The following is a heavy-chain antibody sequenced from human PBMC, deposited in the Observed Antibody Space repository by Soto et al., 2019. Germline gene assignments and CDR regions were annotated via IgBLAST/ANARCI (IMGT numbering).Heavy chain of an antibody. CDR2: INWNSGSI. Sequence: EVQLVESGGGLVQTGRSLRLSCAASGFTFDDYSMHWVRQAPGKVLEWVSGINWNSGSIGYADSVKGRFTISRDNAKNSLYLQMNSLRTEDTALYYCAKEKGFGGVRKGMDVWGQGTTVTESS. CDR1: GFTFDDYS. J-gene: IGHJ6*02. V-gene: IGHV3-9*01. CDR3: AKEKGFGGVRKGMDV. D-gene: IGHD3-16*01.